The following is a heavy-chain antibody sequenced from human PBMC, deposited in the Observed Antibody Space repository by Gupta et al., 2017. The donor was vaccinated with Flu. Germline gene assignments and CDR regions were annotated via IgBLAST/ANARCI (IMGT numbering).Heavy chain of an antibody. Sequence: SGVSVGSTSYYWVWIRQSPEKGLEWSGHVYYSGRTYYNRSLRSRVTISVDTSKNQFSLNLTSVTAADTAIYYCARREPWGDPSIDAGGQGTLVTVSS. J-gene: IGHJ5*02. CDR3: ARREPWGDPSIDA. D-gene: IGHD1-26*01. V-gene: IGHV4-39*01. CDR2: VYYSGRT. CDR1: GVSVGSTSYY.